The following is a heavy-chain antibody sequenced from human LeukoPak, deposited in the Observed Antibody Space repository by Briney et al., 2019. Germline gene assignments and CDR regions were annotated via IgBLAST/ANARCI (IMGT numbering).Heavy chain of an antibody. D-gene: IGHD7-27*01. CDR3: ARELLGLYYYMDV. CDR1: GGSISSYY. V-gene: IGHV4-59*12. CDR2: IYYSGST. J-gene: IGHJ6*03. Sequence: SETLSLTCTVSGGSISSYYWSWIRQPPGKGLEWIGYIYYSGSTNYNPSLKSRVTISVDTSKNQFSLKLSSVTAADTAVYYCARELLGLYYYMDVWGKGTTVTVSS.